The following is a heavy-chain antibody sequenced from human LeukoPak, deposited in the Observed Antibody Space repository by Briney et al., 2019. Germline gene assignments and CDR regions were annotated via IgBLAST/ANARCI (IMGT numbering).Heavy chain of an antibody. Sequence: GGSLRLSCAASGLTFSSYAMHWVRQAPGKGLEWVAVISYDGSNNYYADSVKGRFTMSRDNSKNTLYLQMNSLRAEDTAVYYCAKNGDSERWLQPKFVTHWGQGTLVTVSS. D-gene: IGHD5-24*01. CDR2: ISYDGSNN. V-gene: IGHV3-30*04. CDR3: AKNGDSERWLQPKFVTH. CDR1: GLTFSSYA. J-gene: IGHJ4*02.